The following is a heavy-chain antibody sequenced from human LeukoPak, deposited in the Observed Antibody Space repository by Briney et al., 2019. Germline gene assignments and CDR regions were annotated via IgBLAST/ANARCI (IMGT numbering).Heavy chain of an antibody. J-gene: IGHJ5*02. V-gene: IGHV4-4*07. CDR2: IYTSGST. D-gene: IGHD3-22*01. CDR3: ARDGHYYDSSAPTFGNWFDP. Sequence: SETLSLTCTVSGGSISSYYWSWIRQPAGKGLKWIGRIYTSGSTNYNPSLKSRVTMSVDTSKNQFSLKLSSVTAADTAVYYCARDGHYYDSSAPTFGNWFDPWGQGTLVTVSS. CDR1: GGSISSYY.